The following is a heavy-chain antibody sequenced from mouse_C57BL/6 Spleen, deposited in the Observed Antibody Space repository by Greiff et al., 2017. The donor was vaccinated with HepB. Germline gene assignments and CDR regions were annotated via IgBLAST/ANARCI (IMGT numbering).Heavy chain of an antibody. CDR3: ARALGQRYFDY. J-gene: IGHJ2*01. D-gene: IGHD4-1*01. V-gene: IGHV1-53*01. CDR2: INPSNGGT. Sequence: VQLQQSGAELVKPGASVKLSCKASGYTFTSYWMHWVKQRPGQGLEWIGNINPSNGGTNYNEKFKSKATLTVDKSSSTAYMQLSSLTSEDSAVYYCARALGQRYFDYWGQGTTLTVSS. CDR1: GYTFTSYW.